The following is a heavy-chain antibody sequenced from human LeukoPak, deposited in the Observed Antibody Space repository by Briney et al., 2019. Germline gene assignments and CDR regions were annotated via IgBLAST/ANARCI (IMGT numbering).Heavy chain of an antibody. Sequence: GGSLRLSCAASGFIFSSYVMHWVRQAPGKGLEWVAVISSDGSDKYYADSGKGRFTISRDNSKNQLYLQINGLRTEDTAVYYCAKGVRGVIAYYFDFWGQGTLVTVSS. J-gene: IGHJ4*02. CDR1: GFIFSSYV. CDR3: AKGVRGVIAYYFDF. V-gene: IGHV3-30*18. CDR2: ISSDGSDK. D-gene: IGHD3-10*01.